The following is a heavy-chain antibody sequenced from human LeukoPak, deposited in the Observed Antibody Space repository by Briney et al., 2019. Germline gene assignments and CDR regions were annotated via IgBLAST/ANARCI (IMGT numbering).Heavy chain of an antibody. Sequence: PGGSLRLSCAASGFTVSSNYMSWVRQAPGKGLEWVSVIYSGGSTYYADSVKGRFTISRDNSKNTLYLQMNSLRAEDTAVYYCARLDTAMAYFDYWGQGTLVTVSS. V-gene: IGHV3-53*01. D-gene: IGHD5-18*01. J-gene: IGHJ4*02. CDR3: ARLDTAMAYFDY. CDR1: GFTVSSNY. CDR2: IYSGGST.